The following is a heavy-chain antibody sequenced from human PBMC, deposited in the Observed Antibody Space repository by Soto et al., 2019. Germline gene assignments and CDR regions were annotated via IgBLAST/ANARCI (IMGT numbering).Heavy chain of an antibody. CDR1: GGSISSGGYS. CDR3: ARGKGYCGGDCYSKVNWFDP. CDR2: IYHSGSS. V-gene: IGHV4-30-2*01. D-gene: IGHD2-21*02. Sequence: SETLSLTCAVSGGSISSGGYSWSWIRQPPGKGLEWLGYIYHSGSSYYNPSLKSRVTISVDRSKNQLPLKLSSVTAADTAVYYCARGKGYCGGDCYSKVNWFDPWGQGTLVTVSS. J-gene: IGHJ5*02.